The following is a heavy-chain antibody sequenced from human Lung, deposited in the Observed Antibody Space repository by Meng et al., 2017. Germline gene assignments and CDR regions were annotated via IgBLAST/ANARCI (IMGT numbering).Heavy chain of an antibody. V-gene: IGHV4-34*02. CDR3: ARGPTTMAHDFDY. Sequence: QGQAPQVVAGLLKPSETLSLTCVVSGGSFSDYYWSWIRQPPGKGLEWIGEINHSGSTNYNPSLESRATISVDTSQNNLSLKLSSVTAADSAVYYCARGPTTMAHDFDYWGQGTLVTVSS. D-gene: IGHD4-11*01. CDR2: INHSGST. J-gene: IGHJ4*02. CDR1: GGSFSDYY.